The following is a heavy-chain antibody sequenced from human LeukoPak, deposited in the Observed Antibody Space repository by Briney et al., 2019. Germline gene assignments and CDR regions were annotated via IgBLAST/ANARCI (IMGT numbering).Heavy chain of an antibody. Sequence: GESLRLSCAASGFTFDDYGMSWVRQAPGKGLEWVSGINWNGGSTGYADSVKGRFTISRDNAKNSLYLQMNSLRAEDTALYYCAREGNYDSSGYYLIDYWGQGTLVTVSS. CDR3: AREGNYDSSGYYLIDY. CDR2: INWNGGST. V-gene: IGHV3-20*04. D-gene: IGHD3-22*01. CDR1: GFTFDDYG. J-gene: IGHJ4*02.